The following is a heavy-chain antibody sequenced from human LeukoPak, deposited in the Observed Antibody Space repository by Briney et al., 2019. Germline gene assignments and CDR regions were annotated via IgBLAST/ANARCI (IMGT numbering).Heavy chain of an antibody. Sequence: SVKVSCKASGGTFSSYAISWVRQAPGQGLELMGGIIPIFGTANYAQKFQGRVTITTDESTSTAYMELSSLRSEDTAVYSCARALHVNAYYDIIYDAFDTWGQGTLVTVSS. CDR3: ARALHVNAYYDIIYDAFDT. V-gene: IGHV1-69*05. D-gene: IGHD3-22*01. CDR1: GGTFSSYA. J-gene: IGHJ4*03. CDR2: IIPIFGTA.